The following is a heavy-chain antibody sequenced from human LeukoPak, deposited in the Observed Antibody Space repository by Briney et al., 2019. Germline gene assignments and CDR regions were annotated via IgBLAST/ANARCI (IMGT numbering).Heavy chain of an antibody. Sequence: PWGSLRLSCAASGFTFSSYAMNWVRQAPGKGLEWVSYISSSSSTIYYADSVKGRFTISRDNAKNSLFLQMNSLRDEDTAVYYCARDPGHSSVGESKHNDYWGQGTLLTVSS. CDR2: ISSSSSTI. J-gene: IGHJ4*02. D-gene: IGHD3-10*01. CDR1: GFTFSSYA. V-gene: IGHV3-48*02. CDR3: ARDPGHSSVGESKHNDY.